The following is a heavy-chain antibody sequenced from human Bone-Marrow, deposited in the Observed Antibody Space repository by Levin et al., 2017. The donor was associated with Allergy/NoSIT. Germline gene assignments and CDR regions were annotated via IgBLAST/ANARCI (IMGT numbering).Heavy chain of an antibody. CDR1: GYTFTGYY. Sequence: ASVKVSCNASGYTFTGYYMHWVRQAPGQGLEWMGWINPNSGGTNYAQKFQGRVTMTRDTSISTAYMELSRLRSDDTAVYYCARLLITFGGVILRGPDLDVDYWGQGTLVTVSS. CDR3: ARLLITFGGVILRGPDLDVDY. CDR2: INPNSGGT. J-gene: IGHJ4*02. V-gene: IGHV1-2*02. D-gene: IGHD3-16*01.